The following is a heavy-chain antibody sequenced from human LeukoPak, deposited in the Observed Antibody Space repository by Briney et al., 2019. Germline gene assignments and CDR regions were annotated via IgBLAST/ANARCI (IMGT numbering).Heavy chain of an antibody. J-gene: IGHJ3*02. CDR3: ASLSNPDAFDI. Sequence: APVKVSCKASGYTFTGYYMHWVRQAPGQGLEWMGRINPNSGVTHYAQKFQGRVTMTRDTSISTAYMELSRLRSDDTAVYYCASLSNPDAFDIWGQGTMVTVSS. CDR1: GYTFTGYY. D-gene: IGHD2/OR15-2a*01. V-gene: IGHV1-2*06. CDR2: INPNSGVT.